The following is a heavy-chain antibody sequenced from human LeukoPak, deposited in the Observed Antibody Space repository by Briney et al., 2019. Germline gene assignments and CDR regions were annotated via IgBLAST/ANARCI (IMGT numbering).Heavy chain of an antibody. CDR3: ARGRYSYGYSENDY. CDR2: INPNSGGT. CDR1: GYTFTGYY. D-gene: IGHD5-18*01. J-gene: IGHJ4*02. V-gene: IGHV1-2*02. Sequence: ASVKVSCKASGYTFTGYYMHWVRQAPGQGLEWMGWINPNSGGTNYAQKFQGRVTMTRDTSISTAYMELSSLRSEDTAVYYCARGRYSYGYSENDYWGQGTLVTVSS.